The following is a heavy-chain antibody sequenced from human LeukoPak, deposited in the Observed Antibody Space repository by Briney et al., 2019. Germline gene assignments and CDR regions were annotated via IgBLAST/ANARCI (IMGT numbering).Heavy chain of an antibody. CDR2: IYYSGST. Sequence: SETLSLTCTVSGGSISSSSYYWGWIRQPPGKGLEWIGSIYYSGSTYYNPSLKSRVTISVDTSKNQFCLKLSSVTAADTAVYYCARHRDDILTGYMDWGQGTLVTVSS. D-gene: IGHD3-9*01. CDR3: ARHRDDILTGYMD. V-gene: IGHV4-39*01. J-gene: IGHJ4*02. CDR1: GGSISSSSYY.